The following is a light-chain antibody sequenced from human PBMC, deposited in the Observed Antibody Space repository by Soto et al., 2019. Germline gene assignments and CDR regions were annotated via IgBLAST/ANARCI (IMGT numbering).Light chain of an antibody. CDR3: QAWDSSTMV. J-gene: IGLJ2*01. CDR1: KLGDKY. CDR2: QDS. V-gene: IGLV3-1*01. Sequence: SYELTQPPSVSVSPGQTASITCSGDKLGDKYACWYQQKQGQSPVLVIYQDSNRPLGTPERFSGSNSGNTATLTISGTQAMDEADYYCQAWDSSTMVFGGGTKVTVL.